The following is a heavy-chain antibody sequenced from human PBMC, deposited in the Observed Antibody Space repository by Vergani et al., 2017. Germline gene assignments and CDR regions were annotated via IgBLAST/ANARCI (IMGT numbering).Heavy chain of an antibody. J-gene: IGHJ6*02. D-gene: IGHD5-18*01. V-gene: IGHV1-69*18. Sequence: QVQLVQSGAEVKKPGSSVKVSCKASGGTFSSYAISWVRQAPGQGLEWMGRIIPIFGTANYAQNFQGRVTITADESTSTAYMELSSLRSEDTAVYYCAREFWPGYSYGSYYYGMDVWGQGTTVTVSS. CDR1: GGTFSSYA. CDR2: IIPIFGTA. CDR3: AREFWPGYSYGSYYYGMDV.